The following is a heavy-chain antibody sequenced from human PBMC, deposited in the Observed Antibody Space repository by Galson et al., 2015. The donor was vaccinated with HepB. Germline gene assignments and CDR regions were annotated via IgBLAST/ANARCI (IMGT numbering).Heavy chain of an antibody. CDR2: INPNSGDT. CDR1: GYSFTSYC. Sequence: SVKVSCKASGYSFTSYCIHWVRQAPGQGLEWMGRINPNSGDTIYAQKFQGRVTMTRDTSISTAYMDLNRLTSDATVVYYCARDRRGAEDVFDVWGQGTMVTVSS. J-gene: IGHJ3*01. CDR3: ARDRRGAEDVFDV. V-gene: IGHV1-2*05.